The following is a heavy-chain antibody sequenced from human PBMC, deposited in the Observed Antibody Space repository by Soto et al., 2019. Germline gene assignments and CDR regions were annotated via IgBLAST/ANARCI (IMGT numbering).Heavy chain of an antibody. CDR1: GDSLSSNTAS. J-gene: IGHJ5*02. Sequence: QTLSLTGAMYGDSLSSNTASWDCTRQSPSRGIEWLGTTYFRSKWYNDYAVSVKSRIIINPDTSNNQFSLQLNAVTPADTGVYFWAKGDNLGPKSGYAFDPWGQGILVTVSS. CDR3: AKGDNLGPKSGYAFDP. V-gene: IGHV6-1*01. CDR2: TYFRSKWYN. D-gene: IGHD6-25*01.